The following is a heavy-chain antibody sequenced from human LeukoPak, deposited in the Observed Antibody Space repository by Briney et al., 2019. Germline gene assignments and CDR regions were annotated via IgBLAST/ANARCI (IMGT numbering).Heavy chain of an antibody. V-gene: IGHV3-13*01. CDR2: IGTAGDT. D-gene: IGHD1-26*01. CDR1: GFTFSSYD. J-gene: IGHJ6*03. CDR3: ARSQGWDYYYNMDV. Sequence: PGGSLRLSCAASGFTFSSYDMHWVRQATGKGLEWVSAIGTAGDTYYPGSVKGRFTISRENAKNSLYLQMNSLRAGDTAVYYCARSQGWDYYYNMDVWGKGTTVTVSS.